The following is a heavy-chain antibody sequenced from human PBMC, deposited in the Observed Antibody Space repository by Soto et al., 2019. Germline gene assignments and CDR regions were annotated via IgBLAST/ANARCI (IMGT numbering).Heavy chain of an antibody. V-gene: IGHV4-4*02. D-gene: IGHD4-17*01. CDR2: INHSGST. CDR1: GDSISSSKW. CDR3: ARATTVTSSFFYYGLDV. Sequence: SETLSLTCAVSGDSISSSKWWSWVRQPPGKGLEWIGEINHSGSTNYNPSLKSRLTMSLDTSQNQFSLHLTSVIAADSASYFCARATTVTSSFFYYGLDVWGQGTTVTVSS. J-gene: IGHJ6*02.